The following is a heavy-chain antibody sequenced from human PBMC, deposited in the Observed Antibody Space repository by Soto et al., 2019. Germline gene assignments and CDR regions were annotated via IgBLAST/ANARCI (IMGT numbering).Heavy chain of an antibody. CDR1: GGTFSSYA. CDR3: ARDVVVITEYYYYYGMDV. J-gene: IGHJ6*02. Sequence: QVQLVQSGAEVKKPGSSVKVSCKASGGTFSSYAIIWVRQAPGQGLEWMGGIIPIFGTANYAQKFQGRVTITADESTSTAYMELSSLRSEDTAVYYCARDVVVITEYYYYYGMDVWGQGTTVTVSS. CDR2: IIPIFGTA. D-gene: IGHD3-22*01. V-gene: IGHV1-69*01.